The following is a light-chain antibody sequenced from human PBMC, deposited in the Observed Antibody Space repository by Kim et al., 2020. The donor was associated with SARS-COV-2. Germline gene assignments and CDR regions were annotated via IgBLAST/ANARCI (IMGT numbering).Light chain of an antibody. CDR1: QGIGNW. Sequence: DIQMTQSPSSVSASVGDRVTITCRASQGIGNWLAWYQQKPGEAPKVLIYAASSLQSGVPSRFTGSGSGTDFTLTISSLQPEDFATYYCQQASSFPRTFGGGTKVEIK. CDR3: QQASSFPRT. CDR2: AAS. V-gene: IGKV1-12*01. J-gene: IGKJ4*01.